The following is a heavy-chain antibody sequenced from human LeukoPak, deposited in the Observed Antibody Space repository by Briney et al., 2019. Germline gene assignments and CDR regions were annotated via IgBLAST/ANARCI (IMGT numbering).Heavy chain of an antibody. J-gene: IGHJ6*02. D-gene: IGHD4-17*01. CDR2: INTNTGNP. V-gene: IGHV7-4-1*02. Sequence: ASVKVSCKASGYTFTSYAMNWVRQAPGQGLEWMGWINTNTGNPTYAQGFTGRFVFSLDTSVSTAYLQISSLKAEDTAVYYCARGNDYGDYYYYYGMDVWGQGTTVTVSS. CDR3: ARGNDYGDYYYYYGMDV. CDR1: GYTFTSYA.